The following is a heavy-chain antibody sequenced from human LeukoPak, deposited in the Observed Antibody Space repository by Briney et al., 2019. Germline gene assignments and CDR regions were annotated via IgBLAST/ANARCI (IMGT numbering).Heavy chain of an antibody. V-gene: IGHV4-39*01. Sequence: PSETLSLTCTVSGGSISSSSYYWGWIRQPPGKGLEWIGSIYYSGSTYYNPSLKSRVTIFVDTSKNQFSLKLSSVTAADTAVYYCARTAFYDYVWGSYRSVNYFDYWGQGTLVTVSS. CDR3: ARTAFYDYVWGSYRSVNYFDY. J-gene: IGHJ4*02. CDR1: GGSISSSSYY. D-gene: IGHD3-16*02. CDR2: IYYSGST.